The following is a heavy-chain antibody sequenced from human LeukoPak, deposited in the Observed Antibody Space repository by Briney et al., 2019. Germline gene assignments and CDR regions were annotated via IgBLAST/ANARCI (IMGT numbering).Heavy chain of an antibody. CDR3: ARDRGYYDSSGYYNFDY. CDR2: IWYDGSNK. J-gene: IGHJ4*02. Sequence: GGSLRLSCAASGFTFSSYGMHWVRQAPGKGLEWVAVIWYDGSNKYYADSVKGRFTISRDNSKNTLYLQMNSLRAEDTAVYYCARDRGYYDSSGYYNFDYWGQGTLVTVSP. CDR1: GFTFSSYG. D-gene: IGHD3-22*01. V-gene: IGHV3-33*01.